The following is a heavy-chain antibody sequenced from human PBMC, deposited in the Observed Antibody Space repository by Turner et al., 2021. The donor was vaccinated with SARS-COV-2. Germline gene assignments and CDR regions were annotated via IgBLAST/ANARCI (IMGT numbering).Heavy chain of an antibody. V-gene: IGHV4-39*01. Sequence: QLQLQESGPGLVKPSETLSLPCTVPGGCISSSSYYWGWIRQPPGKGLEWIGSIYYSGSTYYHPSLNSRVTISVDTSKNQFSLKLSSVTAADTAVYYCAGEVVVLTTTHYGMDVWGQGTTVTVSS. CDR3: AGEVVVLTTTHYGMDV. D-gene: IGHD1-26*01. CDR1: GGCISSSSYY. J-gene: IGHJ6*02. CDR2: IYYSGST.